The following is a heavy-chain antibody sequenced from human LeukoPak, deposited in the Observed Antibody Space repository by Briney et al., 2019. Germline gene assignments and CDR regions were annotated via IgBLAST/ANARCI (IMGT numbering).Heavy chain of an antibody. D-gene: IGHD2-21*01. CDR3: ARVPRGYCGGDCYYYGMDV. CDR1: GFTFSSYW. Sequence: PGGSLRLSCAASGFTFSSYWMSWVRQAPGKGLEWVANIKQDGSEKYYVDSVKGRFTISRDNAKNSLYLQMNSLRAEDTAAYYCARVPRGYCGGDCYYYGMDVWGQGTTVTVSS. CDR2: IKQDGSEK. V-gene: IGHV3-7*01. J-gene: IGHJ6*02.